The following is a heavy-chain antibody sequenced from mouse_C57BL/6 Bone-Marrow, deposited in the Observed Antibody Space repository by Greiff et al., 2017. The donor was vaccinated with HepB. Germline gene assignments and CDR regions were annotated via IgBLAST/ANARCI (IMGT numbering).Heavy chain of an antibody. CDR1: GYTFTSYW. CDR3: ARWHYYGSSPWFAY. J-gene: IGHJ3*01. V-gene: IGHV1-59*01. D-gene: IGHD1-1*01. CDR2: IDPSDSYT. Sequence: QVQLQQSGAELVRPGTSVKLSCKASGYTFTSYWMHWVKQRPGQGLEWIGVIDPSDSYTNYNQKFKGKATLTVDTSSSTAYMQLSSLTSEDSAVYYCARWHYYGSSPWFAYWGQGTLVTVSA.